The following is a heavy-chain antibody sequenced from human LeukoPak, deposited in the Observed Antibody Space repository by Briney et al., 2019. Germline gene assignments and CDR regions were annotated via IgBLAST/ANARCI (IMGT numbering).Heavy chain of an antibody. CDR1: GGSISRYY. CDR2: ISYSGRT. Sequence: SETLSLTCTVSGGSISRYYWSWIRQPPGKGLEWIGYISYSGRTNYNPTLKSRVTISIDTSKNQFSLKLSSVTAADTAVYYCARLRLFPDYFDYWGQGTLVTVSS. V-gene: IGHV4-59*01. D-gene: IGHD3-22*01. J-gene: IGHJ4*02. CDR3: ARLRLFPDYFDY.